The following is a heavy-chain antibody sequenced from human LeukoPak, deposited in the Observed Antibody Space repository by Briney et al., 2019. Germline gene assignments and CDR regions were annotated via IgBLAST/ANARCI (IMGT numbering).Heavy chain of an antibody. CDR1: GGSFSGYY. J-gene: IGHJ6*03. D-gene: IGHD6-6*01. Sequence: PSETLSLTCAVYGGSFSGYYWSWIRQPPGKGLEWIGEINHSGSTNYNPSLKSRVTISVDTSKNQFSLKLSSVTAADTAVYYCARSIAARIYYYYYYMDVWGKGTTVTVSS. CDR3: ARSIAARIYYYYYYMDV. V-gene: IGHV4-34*01. CDR2: INHSGST.